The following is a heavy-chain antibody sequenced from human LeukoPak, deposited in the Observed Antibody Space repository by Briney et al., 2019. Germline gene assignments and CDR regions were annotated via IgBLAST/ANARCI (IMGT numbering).Heavy chain of an antibody. J-gene: IGHJ3*02. V-gene: IGHV3-30-3*01. CDR1: GFTFSSYA. Sequence: GGSLRLSCAASGFTFSSYAMHWVRQAPGKGLEWVAVISYDGSNKYYADSVKGRFTISRDNSKNTLCLQMNSLRAEDTAVYYCARDKGPDTDAFDIWGQGTMVTVSS. CDR3: ARDKGPDTDAFDI. D-gene: IGHD5-18*01. CDR2: ISYDGSNK.